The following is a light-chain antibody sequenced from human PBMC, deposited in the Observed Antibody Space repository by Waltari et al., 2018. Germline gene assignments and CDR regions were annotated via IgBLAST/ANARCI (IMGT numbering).Light chain of an antibody. CDR2: LGY. CDR1: QGLLHSNGYNY. V-gene: IGKV2-28*01. CDR3: MQALQTPVT. J-gene: IGKJ3*01. Sequence: TVMTQSPLSLPVTPGEPASLPCRSSQGLLHSNGYNYLDWYLQTPGQSPQLLIYLGYNRAAGVPDRFSGSGSGTDFTLKISRVEAEDVGVYYCMQALQTPVTFGPGTKVDIK.